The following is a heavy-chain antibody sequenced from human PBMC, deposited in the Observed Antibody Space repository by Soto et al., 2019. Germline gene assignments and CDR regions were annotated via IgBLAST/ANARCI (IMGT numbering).Heavy chain of an antibody. CDR2: IYYSGST. V-gene: IGHV4-31*03. Sequence: QVQLQESGPGLVKPSQTLSLTCTVSGGSISSGGYYWSWIRQHPGKGLEWIGYIYYSGSTYYNPSLKSRVTISVVTSNNQFSLKLSSVTAADTAVYYCARAERRASYYYYYGMDVWGQGTTVTVSS. J-gene: IGHJ6*02. CDR3: ARAERRASYYYYYGMDV. CDR1: GGSISSGGYY.